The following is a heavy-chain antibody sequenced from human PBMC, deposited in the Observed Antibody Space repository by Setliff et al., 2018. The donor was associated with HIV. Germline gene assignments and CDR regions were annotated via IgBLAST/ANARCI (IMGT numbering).Heavy chain of an antibody. Sequence: SETLSLTCTVSGASISSGDYYWTWVRQPPGKGLEWIGYIYYSGSTYYNPSLKSRVTISVDTSKNQFSLKLNSVTAADTAVYYCARDPYDTSGYSNYYFDLWGRGTLVTVSS. CDR2: IYYSGST. CDR1: GASISSGDYY. D-gene: IGHD3-22*01. J-gene: IGHJ2*01. V-gene: IGHV4-30-4*08. CDR3: ARDPYDTSGYSNYYFDL.